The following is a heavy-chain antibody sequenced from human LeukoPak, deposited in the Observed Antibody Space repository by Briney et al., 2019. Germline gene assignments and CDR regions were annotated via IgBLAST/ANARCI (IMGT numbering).Heavy chain of an antibody. CDR1: GFTFDDYT. Sequence: GGSLRLSCTASGFTFDDYTMHWVRQAPGKGLEWVSLVSWDGIKTYYADSVKGRVTISRDNSKNSLYLQMNSLRTEDNALYYCAKGARGSYFDPRGAFDYWGQGTLVTVSS. D-gene: IGHD1-26*01. CDR2: VSWDGIKT. CDR3: AKGARGSYFDPRGAFDY. J-gene: IGHJ4*02. V-gene: IGHV3-43*01.